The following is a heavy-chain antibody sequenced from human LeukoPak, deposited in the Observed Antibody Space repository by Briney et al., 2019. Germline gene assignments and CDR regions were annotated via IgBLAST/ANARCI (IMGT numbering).Heavy chain of an antibody. V-gene: IGHV3-23*01. Sequence: GGSLRLSCVVSGFTFSSYAMSWVRQAPGKGLEWVSGISGSGGSTYYAGSVKGRVTISRDNSKNTLYLQMNNLRAGDTALYYCAKDGQLWGQGTQVTVSS. J-gene: IGHJ4*02. D-gene: IGHD5-24*01. CDR3: AKDGQL. CDR1: GFTFSSYA. CDR2: ISGSGGST.